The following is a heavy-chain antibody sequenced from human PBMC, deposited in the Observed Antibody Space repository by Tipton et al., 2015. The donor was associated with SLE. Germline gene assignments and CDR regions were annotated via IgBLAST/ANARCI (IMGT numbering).Heavy chain of an antibody. D-gene: IGHD4-17*01. CDR2: FYFTGST. V-gene: IGHV4-39*07. Sequence: TLSLTCTVSGDSISNSNYYWGWIRQPPGKGLEWIGSFYFTGSTYYNPSLKSRVTISQGTSKNQFSLKLSSVTAADTAVYYCARGGLTYGYYYYMDIWGKGTTVTVSS. CDR3: ARGGLTYGYYYYMDI. J-gene: IGHJ6*03. CDR1: GDSISNSNYY.